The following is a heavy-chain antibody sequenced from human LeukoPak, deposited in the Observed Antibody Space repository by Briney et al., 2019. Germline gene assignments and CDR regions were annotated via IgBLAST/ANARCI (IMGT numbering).Heavy chain of an antibody. CDR3: ATVGSYFTTPFDI. CDR2: ISGSGGST. J-gene: IGHJ3*02. Sequence: GGSLRLSCAASGFTFSSYAMSWVRQAPGKGLEWVSAISGSGGSTYYADSVKGRFTISRDNSKNTLYLQMNSLRAEDTAVYYCATVGSYFTTPFDIWGQGTMVTVSS. D-gene: IGHD1-26*01. V-gene: IGHV3-23*01. CDR1: GFTFSSYA.